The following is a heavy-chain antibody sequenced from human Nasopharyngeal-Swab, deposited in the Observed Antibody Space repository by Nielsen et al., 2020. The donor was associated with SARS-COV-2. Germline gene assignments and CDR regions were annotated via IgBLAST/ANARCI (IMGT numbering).Heavy chain of an antibody. Sequence: SETLSLTCVVSGGSISSADYSWNWIRQSPGRGLEWIGNIYHSGSTSYNPSLKSRVTISVDRSKSHFSLKMTSVTAADTAVYFCARGKDFGEYYFDYWGQRTLVTVSS. CDR2: IYHSGST. V-gene: IGHV4-30-2*06. CDR3: ARGKDFGEYYFDY. CDR1: GGSISSADYS. D-gene: IGHD3-10*01. J-gene: IGHJ4*02.